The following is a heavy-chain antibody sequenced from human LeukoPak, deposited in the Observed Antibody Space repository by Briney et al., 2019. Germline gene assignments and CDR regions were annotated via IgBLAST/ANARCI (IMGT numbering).Heavy chain of an antibody. CDR1: GFTFSDYY. D-gene: IGHD3-10*01. CDR2: ISSSGSTI. V-gene: IGHV3-11*01. CDR3: AKSPSGYMVRGVHADY. Sequence: GGSLRLSCAASGFTFSDYYMSWIRQAPGKGLEWVSYISSSGSTIYYADSVKGRFTISRDNAKNSLYLQMNSLRAEDTAVYYCAKSPSGYMVRGVHADYWGQGTLVTVSS. J-gene: IGHJ4*02.